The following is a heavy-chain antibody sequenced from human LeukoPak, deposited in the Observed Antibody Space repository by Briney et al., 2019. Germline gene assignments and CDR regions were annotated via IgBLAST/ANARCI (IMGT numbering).Heavy chain of an antibody. J-gene: IGHJ4*02. Sequence: SETLSLTCTVSGGSISSYYWSWIRQPPGKGLEWIGYSYYSGSTNYNPSLKSRVTISVDASKNQFSLQLSSVTAADTAVYYWATVVTRDYFDYWGQGTLVTVSS. CDR3: ATVVTRDYFDY. D-gene: IGHD4-17*01. CDR2: SYYSGST. CDR1: GGSISSYY. V-gene: IGHV4-59*01.